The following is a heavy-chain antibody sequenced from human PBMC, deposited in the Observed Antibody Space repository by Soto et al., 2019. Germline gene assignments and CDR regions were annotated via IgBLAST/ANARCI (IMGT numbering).Heavy chain of an antibody. Sequence: GASVKVSCKASGYTFTSYYMHWVRQAPGQGLEWMGWISAYNGNTNYAQKLQGRVTMTTDTSTSTAYMELRSLRSDDTAVYYCARDLGHGDYDMFSWGQGTLVTVSS. CDR1: GYTFTSYY. D-gene: IGHD4-17*01. J-gene: IGHJ5*02. V-gene: IGHV1-18*04. CDR3: ARDLGHGDYDMFS. CDR2: ISAYNGNT.